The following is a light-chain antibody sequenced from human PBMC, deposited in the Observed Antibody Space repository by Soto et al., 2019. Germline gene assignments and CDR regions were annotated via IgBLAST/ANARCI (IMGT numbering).Light chain of an antibody. CDR3: ATWDDSLNMV. V-gene: IGLV1-47*02. CDR1: RSNIGNNY. J-gene: IGLJ3*02. CDR2: SNN. Sequence: QPVLTQPPSASGTPGQRVTVSCSGSRSNIGNNYVYWYQQVPGTAPKLLMHSNNQRPSGVPDRFSASKSGSSASLAISGLRSEDEADYYCATWDDSLNMVFGGGTKLTVL.